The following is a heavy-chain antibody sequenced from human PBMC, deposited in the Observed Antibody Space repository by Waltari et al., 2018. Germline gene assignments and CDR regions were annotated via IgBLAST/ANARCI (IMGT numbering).Heavy chain of an antibody. CDR3: ARGGFGGGVFDY. CDR2: ISGYNGNT. Sequence: QVHLVQSGGEVEKPGASVKVSCKASGYTFTSYGFSWLRQAPGQRPEWLGWISGYNGNTKYAEKLEGRVTMTTDTSRGTAYMELRSLRADDTAVYYCARGGFGGGVFDYWGQGTVVTVSS. CDR1: GYTFTSYG. J-gene: IGHJ4*02. V-gene: IGHV1-18*04. D-gene: IGHD3-10*01.